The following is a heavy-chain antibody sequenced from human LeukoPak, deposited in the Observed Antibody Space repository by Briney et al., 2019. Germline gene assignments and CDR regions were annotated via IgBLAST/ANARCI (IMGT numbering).Heavy chain of an antibody. Sequence: SETLSLTCAVYGGSFSGYYWSWIRQPPGKGLEWIGYIYYSGSTNYNPSLKSRVTISVDTSKNQFSLKLRSVTAADTAVYYCSRAPDYYYYYYMDVWGKGTTVTISS. D-gene: IGHD1-14*01. CDR3: SRAPDYYYYYYMDV. V-gene: IGHV4-59*08. J-gene: IGHJ6*03. CDR2: IYYSGST. CDR1: GGSFSGYY.